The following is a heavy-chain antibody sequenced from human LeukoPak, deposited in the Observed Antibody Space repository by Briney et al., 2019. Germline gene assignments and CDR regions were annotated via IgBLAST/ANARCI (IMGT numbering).Heavy chain of an antibody. CDR2: TYYRTNWSN. V-gene: IGHV6-1*01. CDR3: ARSRLHHNYGSGTDFDY. CDR1: GDSVSSNSAA. Sequence: SQTLSPTCAISGDSVSSNSAAWNWIRQSPSRGLEWLGRTYYRTNWSNDYAVSMRSRITINPDTSKNQFSLQLNSVTPEDTAVYYCARSRLHHNYGSGTDFDYWGQGTLVTVSS. D-gene: IGHD3-10*01. J-gene: IGHJ4*02.